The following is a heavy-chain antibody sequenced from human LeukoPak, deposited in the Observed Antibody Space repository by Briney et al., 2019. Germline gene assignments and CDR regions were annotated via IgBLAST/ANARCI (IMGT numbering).Heavy chain of an antibody. D-gene: IGHD2-2*01. J-gene: IGHJ6*03. CDR3: GLGSVPATYYYYYMDV. V-gene: IGHV4-59*01. CDR1: GGSISSYY. CDR2: IYYSGST. Sequence: SETLSLTCTVSGGSISSYYWIWLRQPPGKGLEWIGYIYYSGSTNYNPSLKSRVTISVDTSKNQFSLKLSSVTAADTAMYYCGLGSVPATYYYYYMDVWGNGTTVTVSS.